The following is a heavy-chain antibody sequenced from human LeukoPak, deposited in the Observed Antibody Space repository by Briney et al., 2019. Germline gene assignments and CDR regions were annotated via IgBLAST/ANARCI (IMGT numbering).Heavy chain of an antibody. V-gene: IGHV4-59*01. CDR3: ARETDILTGLNYFDY. CDR1: GGSIGSYY. CDR2: IYYSGST. Sequence: KTSETLSLTCTVSGGSIGSYYWSWIRQPPGKGLEWIGYIYYSGSTNYNPSLKSRVTISVDTSKSQFSLKLSSVTAADTAVYYCARETDILTGLNYFDYWGQGTLVTVSS. J-gene: IGHJ4*02. D-gene: IGHD3-9*01.